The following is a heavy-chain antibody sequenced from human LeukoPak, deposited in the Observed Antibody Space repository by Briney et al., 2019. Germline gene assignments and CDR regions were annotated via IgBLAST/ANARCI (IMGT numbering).Heavy chain of an antibody. CDR1: VGSFGGYY. J-gene: IGHJ4*02. CDR3: ARGGVYQLPGR. Sequence: PSETLSLTCAVYVGSFGGYYWSWIRQPPGKGLEWIGEINHSGSTNYNPSLKSRVTISVDTSKNQFSLKLSSVTAADTAVYYCARGGVYQLPGRWGQGTLVTVSS. D-gene: IGHD2-2*01. CDR2: INHSGST. V-gene: IGHV4-34*01.